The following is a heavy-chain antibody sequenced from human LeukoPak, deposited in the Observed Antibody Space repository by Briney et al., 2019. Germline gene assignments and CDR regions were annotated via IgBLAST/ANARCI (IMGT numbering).Heavy chain of an antibody. CDR1: GYTFTSYG. Sequence: GASVKVSCKASGYTFTSYGISWVRQAPGQGLEWMGWISAYNGNTNYAQKLQGRVTMTTDTSTSTAYMELRSLRSDDTAVYYCARDPLRDTSSGSNNWFDPWGQGTLVTVSS. J-gene: IGHJ5*02. CDR2: ISAYNGNT. V-gene: IGHV1-18*01. CDR3: ARDPLRDTSSGSNNWFDP. D-gene: IGHD1-26*01.